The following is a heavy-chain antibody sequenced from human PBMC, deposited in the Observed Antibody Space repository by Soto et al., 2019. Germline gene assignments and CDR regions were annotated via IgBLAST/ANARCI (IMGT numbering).Heavy chain of an antibody. J-gene: IGHJ2*01. D-gene: IGHD3-22*01. CDR2: IYYSGST. V-gene: IGHV4-59*01. Sequence: QVQLQESGPGLVKPSETLSLTCTVSGGSISSYYWSWIRQPPGKGLEWIGYIYYSGSTNYNPSLKSRVTISVDTSKNQFSLKLSSVTAADTAVYYCASLGDSSGWKMKTSYWYFDLWGRGTLVTVSS. CDR1: GGSISSYY. CDR3: ASLGDSSGWKMKTSYWYFDL.